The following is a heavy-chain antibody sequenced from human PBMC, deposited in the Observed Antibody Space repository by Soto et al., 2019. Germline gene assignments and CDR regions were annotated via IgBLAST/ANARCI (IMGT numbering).Heavy chain of an antibody. CDR1: GFTFSVYN. Sequence: EVQLVESGGGLVQPGGSLRLSCAVSGFTFSVYNMNWVRQAPGKGLEWVSYISTSSSTVYYADSVQGRFTISRDNAKNSLYLQMNSLRAEDTAVYYGARDGDCGWYVDAFDIWGRGTMVTVSS. D-gene: IGHD6-19*01. J-gene: IGHJ3*02. CDR3: ARDGDCGWYVDAFDI. V-gene: IGHV3-48*01. CDR2: ISTSSSTV.